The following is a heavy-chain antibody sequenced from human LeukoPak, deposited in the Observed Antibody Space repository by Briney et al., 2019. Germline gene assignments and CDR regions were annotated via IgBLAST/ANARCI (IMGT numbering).Heavy chain of an antibody. CDR2: IIPIFGTA. CDR1: GGTFGSYA. V-gene: IGHV1-69*13. D-gene: IGHD3-3*01. CDR3: ARVAYYDFWSGYSTRYYGMDV. Sequence: SVKVSCKASGGTFGSYAISWVRQAPGQGLEWMGGIIPIFGTANYAQKFQGRVTITADESTSTAYMELSSLRSEDTAVYYCARVAYYDFWSGYSTRYYGMDVWGQGTTVTVSS. J-gene: IGHJ6*02.